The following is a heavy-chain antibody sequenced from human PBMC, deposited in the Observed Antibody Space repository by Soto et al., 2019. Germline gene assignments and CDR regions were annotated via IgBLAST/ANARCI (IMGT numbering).Heavy chain of an antibody. CDR1: GGSISSKSYS. CDR3: ARLAGYCSGKSCHGDYAMDV. CDR2: FYYSENT. D-gene: IGHD2-15*01. J-gene: IGHJ6*02. Sequence: PSETLSLTCSVSGGSISSKSYSWGWIRQPPGKGLEWIGTFYYSENTYYNPSLKSRVTISVDTSKNQFSLKLSSVTAADTAVYYCARLAGYCSGKSCHGDYAMDVWGQGTTVTVSS. V-gene: IGHV4-39*01.